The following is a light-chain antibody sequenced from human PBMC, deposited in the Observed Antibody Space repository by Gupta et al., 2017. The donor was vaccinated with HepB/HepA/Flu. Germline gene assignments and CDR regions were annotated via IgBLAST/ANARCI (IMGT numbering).Light chain of an antibody. Sequence: SALTQPAVVSGSPGQSITISCTGHSSDVGSYNLVSWYQQHPGKAPKLMIYEVSKRPSGVSNRFSGSKSGNTASLTISGLQAEDEADYYCCSYAGSSTYVFGTGTKVTVL. J-gene: IGLJ1*01. V-gene: IGLV2-23*02. CDR3: CSYAGSSTYV. CDR1: SSDVGSYNL. CDR2: EVS.